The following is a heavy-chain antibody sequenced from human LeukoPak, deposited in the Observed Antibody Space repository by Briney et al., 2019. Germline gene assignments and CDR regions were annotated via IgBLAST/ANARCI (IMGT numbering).Heavy chain of an antibody. J-gene: IGHJ4*02. CDR3: ARAYDFPDY. Sequence: QAPGXXXEWMGIINPSGGSTSYAQKFQGRVTMTRDTSTSTVYMELSSLRSEDTAVYYCARAYDFPDYWGQGTLVTVSS. CDR2: INPSGGST. V-gene: IGHV1-46*01. D-gene: IGHD3-3*01.